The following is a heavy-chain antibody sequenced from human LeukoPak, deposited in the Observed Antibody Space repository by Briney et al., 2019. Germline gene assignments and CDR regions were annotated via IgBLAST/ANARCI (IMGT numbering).Heavy chain of an antibody. V-gene: IGHV4-39*01. J-gene: IGHJ4*02. D-gene: IGHD3/OR15-3a*01. Sequence: SSETLSLTCTVSGVSISSSNSYWGWIRQPPGKGPEWIGSIYYSGNTYYNASLKSQVSISIDTSKNQFSLRLTSVTAADTAVYYCARQTGSGLFILPGGQGTLVTVSS. CDR2: IYYSGNT. CDR1: GVSISSSNSY. CDR3: ARQTGSGLFILP.